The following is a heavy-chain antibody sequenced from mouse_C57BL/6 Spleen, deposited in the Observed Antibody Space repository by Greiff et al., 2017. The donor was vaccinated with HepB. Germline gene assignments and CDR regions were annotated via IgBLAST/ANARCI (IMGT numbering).Heavy chain of an antibody. CDR1: GYTFTDYY. D-gene: IGHD2-5*01. CDR3: AVGSNYLYYAMDY. Sequence: VQLQQSGPELVKPGASVKISCKASGYTFTDYYMNWVKQSHGKSLEWIGDINPNNGGTSYNQKFKGKATLTVDKSSSTAYMELRSLTSEDSAVYYCAVGSNYLYYAMDYWGQGTSVTVSS. V-gene: IGHV1-26*01. J-gene: IGHJ4*01. CDR2: INPNNGGT.